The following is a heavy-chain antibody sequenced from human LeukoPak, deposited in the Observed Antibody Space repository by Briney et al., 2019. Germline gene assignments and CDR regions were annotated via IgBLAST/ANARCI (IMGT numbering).Heavy chain of an antibody. Sequence: GASVKVSCKASGGTFSSYAISWVRQAPRQGLEWMGGIIPIFGTANYAQKFQGRVTITADESTSTAYMELSSLRSEDTAVYYCARSIYYYDSSGVNWFDPWGQGTLVTVSS. CDR1: GGTFSSYA. CDR2: IIPIFGTA. J-gene: IGHJ5*02. CDR3: ARSIYYYDSSGVNWFDP. V-gene: IGHV1-69*13. D-gene: IGHD3-22*01.